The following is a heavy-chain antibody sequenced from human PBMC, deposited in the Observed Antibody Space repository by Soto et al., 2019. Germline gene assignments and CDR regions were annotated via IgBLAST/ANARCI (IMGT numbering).Heavy chain of an antibody. J-gene: IGHJ5*02. Sequence: ASVKVSCKASGGTFGSDAITWVRQAPGQGLEWVGRIIPIFGTTNYAQNLQGRVTISADKSTLTSYMELHSLTSDDTDLYYCARDRTDSGYYTNWLDPWGQGTQVTVSS. CDR1: GGTFGSDA. CDR2: IIPIFGTT. D-gene: IGHD3-22*01. V-gene: IGHV1-69*06. CDR3: ARDRTDSGYYTNWLDP.